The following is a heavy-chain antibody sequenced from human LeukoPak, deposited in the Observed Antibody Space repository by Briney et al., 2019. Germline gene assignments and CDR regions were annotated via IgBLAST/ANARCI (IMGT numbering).Heavy chain of an antibody. CDR1: GYTFSSYG. Sequence: ASVKVSCKASGYTFSSYGIGWVRQAPRQGLEWMGWITAGNGNTNYAQKVQGRVTMTTDTSTSTAYMELRSLRSCDTAVYFRARDLARGYSYGYNAFYIWGQGTMVTGSS. V-gene: IGHV1-18*01. D-gene: IGHD5-18*01. CDR2: ITAGNGNT. J-gene: IGHJ3*02. CDR3: ARDLARGYSYGYNAFYI.